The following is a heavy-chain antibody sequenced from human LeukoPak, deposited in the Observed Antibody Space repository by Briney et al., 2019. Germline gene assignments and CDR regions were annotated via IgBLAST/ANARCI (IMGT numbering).Heavy chain of an antibody. CDR2: ISRKGGST. CDR1: GFTFSSYA. J-gene: IGHJ3*02. D-gene: IGHD3-22*01. CDR3: ARDYYDSSGYVEPVNAFDI. Sequence: GGSLRLSCAASGFTFSSYAMHWVRQAPGKGLEYVSGISRKGGSTYSANSVKGRFTISRDNSKNTLYLQMGSPRAEDMAVYYCARDYYDSSGYVEPVNAFDIWGQGTMVTVSS. V-gene: IGHV3-64*01.